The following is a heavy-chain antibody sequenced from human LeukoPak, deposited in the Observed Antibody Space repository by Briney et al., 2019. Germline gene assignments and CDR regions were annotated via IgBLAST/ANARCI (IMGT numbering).Heavy chain of an antibody. D-gene: IGHD3-16*01. CDR2: ISGSGGST. Sequence: GGSLRLSCAASGFTFSSYAMSWVRQAPGKGLEWVSAISGSGGSTYYADSVKGRFTISRDNSKNTLYLQMNSLRAEDTAVYYCAKGSRRGGELPDLDYWGQGTLVTVSS. CDR1: GFTFSSYA. V-gene: IGHV3-23*01. J-gene: IGHJ4*02. CDR3: AKGSRRGGELPDLDY.